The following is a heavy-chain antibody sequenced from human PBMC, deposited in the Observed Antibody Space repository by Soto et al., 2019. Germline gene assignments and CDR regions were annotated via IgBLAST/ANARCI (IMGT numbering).Heavy chain of an antibody. CDR2: LSGGGSTT. D-gene: IGHD3-9*01. V-gene: IGHV3-23*01. Sequence: EVQLLESGGGFVQPGESLRLSCAASGFTFSLSAMSWVRQAPGRGLDWVSSLSGGGSTTDYADSVKGRFTISRDNSKNTVHLQMNSLRAADTSVYDCAKGPEYDILTGCDYWGQGALVTVSS. J-gene: IGHJ4*02. CDR1: GFTFSLSA. CDR3: AKGPEYDILTGCDY.